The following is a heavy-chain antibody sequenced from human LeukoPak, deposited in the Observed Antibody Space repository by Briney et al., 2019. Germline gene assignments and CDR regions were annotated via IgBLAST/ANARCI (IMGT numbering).Heavy chain of an antibody. CDR3: ARYRYGDYRYYYYMDV. D-gene: IGHD4-17*01. J-gene: IGHJ6*03. V-gene: IGHV4-59*01. CDR1: GGSISSYY. CDR2: IYYSGSA. Sequence: SETLSLTCTVSGGSISSYYWSWIRQPPGKGLEWIGYIYYSGSANYNPSLKSRVTISVDTSKNQLSLKLSSVTAADTAVYYCARYRYGDYRYYYYMDVWGKGTTVTISS.